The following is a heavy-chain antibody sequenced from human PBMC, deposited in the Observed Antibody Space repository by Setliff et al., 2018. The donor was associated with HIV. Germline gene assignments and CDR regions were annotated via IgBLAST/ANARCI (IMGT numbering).Heavy chain of an antibody. V-gene: IGHV4-4*07. D-gene: IGHD3-22*01. J-gene: IGHJ5*02. Sequence: SETLSLTCTASGGSISSYYWSWIRQPAGKGLEWIGRIYTSGSTNYNPSLKSRVTMSVDTSKNQFSLKLSSVTAADTAVYYCARSDYYDSSGYNWFDPWGQGTLVTVSS. CDR3: ARSDYYDSSGYNWFDP. CDR1: GGSISSYY. CDR2: IYTSGST.